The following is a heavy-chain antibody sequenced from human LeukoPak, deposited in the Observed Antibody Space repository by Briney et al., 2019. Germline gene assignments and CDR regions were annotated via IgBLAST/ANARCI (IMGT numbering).Heavy chain of an antibody. D-gene: IGHD6-6*01. CDR1: GGTFSSYA. CDR3: ARIKGYSSSSSYYYYGMDV. V-gene: IGHV1-69*04. Sequence: SVTVSCKASGGTFSSYAIRWVRRAPGQGLEWMGRIIPILGIANYAQKFQGRVTITADKSTSTAYMELSSLRSEDTAVYYCARIKGYSSSSSYYYYGMDVWGQGTTVTVSS. J-gene: IGHJ6*02. CDR2: IIPILGIA.